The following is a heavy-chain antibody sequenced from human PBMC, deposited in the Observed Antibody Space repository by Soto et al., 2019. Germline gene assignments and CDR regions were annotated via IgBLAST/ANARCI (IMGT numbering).Heavy chain of an antibody. V-gene: IGHV4-61*01. CDR1: GGSVSSGSYY. CDR2: IYYSGRT. Sequence: QVQLQESGPGLVKPSETLSLNCTVSGGSVSSGSYYWSWIRQPPGKGLEWIGYIYYSGRTKYNPALKSRVTISVDTSKNQFSLQLSSVNAADTAVYYCARVRSSGDSLGYWGQGTLVTVSS. D-gene: IGHD3-22*01. CDR3: ARVRSSGDSLGY. J-gene: IGHJ4*02.